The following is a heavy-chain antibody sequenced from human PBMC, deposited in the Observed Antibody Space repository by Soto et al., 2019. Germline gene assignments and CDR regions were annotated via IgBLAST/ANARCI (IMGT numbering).Heavy chain of an antibody. CDR2: ISYDGSNK. J-gene: IGHJ4*02. V-gene: IGHV3-30-3*01. CDR3: ARDLAAASH. D-gene: IGHD6-13*01. CDR1: GFTSSSYA. Sequence: PGGSLRLSCAASGFTSSSYAMHWVRQAPGKGLEWVAVISYDGSNKYYADSVKGRFTISRDNSKDTLYLQMNSLRAEDTAVYYCARDLAAASHWGQGTLVTVSS.